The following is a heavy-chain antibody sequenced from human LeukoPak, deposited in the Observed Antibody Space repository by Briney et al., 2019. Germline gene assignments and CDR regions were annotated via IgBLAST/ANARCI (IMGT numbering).Heavy chain of an antibody. D-gene: IGHD5-18*01. Sequence: GGSLRLSCVASGFTFSNYAMSWVRQAPGKGLEWVSGISDSGGRTYNADSVKGRFTISRDNSKNTLYLQMNSLRVEDTAVYYCARARGYSYGYSDYWGQGTLVTVSS. V-gene: IGHV3-23*01. CDR1: GFTFSNYA. J-gene: IGHJ4*02. CDR2: ISDSGGRT. CDR3: ARARGYSYGYSDY.